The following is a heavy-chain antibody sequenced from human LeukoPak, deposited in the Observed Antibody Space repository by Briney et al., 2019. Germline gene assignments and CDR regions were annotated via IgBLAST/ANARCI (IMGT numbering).Heavy chain of an antibody. V-gene: IGHV3-48*03. CDR1: GFTFSSYE. CDR3: AKDFRRELLWFGESDKGPIDY. CDR2: ISSSGSTI. J-gene: IGHJ4*02. Sequence: GGSLRLSCAASGFTFSSYEMNWVRQAPGKGLEWVSYISSSGSTIYYADSVKGRFTISRDNAKNSLYLQMNSLRAEDTAVYYCAKDFRRELLWFGESDKGPIDYWGQGTLVTVSS. D-gene: IGHD3-10*01.